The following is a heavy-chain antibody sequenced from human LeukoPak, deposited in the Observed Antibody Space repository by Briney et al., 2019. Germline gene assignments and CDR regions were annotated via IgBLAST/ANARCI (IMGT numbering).Heavy chain of an antibody. CDR3: ARVLVVPTSADYLDY. CDR1: GFTFDDYG. Sequence: GGSLRLSCAASGFTFDDYGMSWVRQAPGKGLEWVSGINWNGGSTGYADSVKGRFTISRDNAKNSLYLQMNSLRAEDTALYYCARVLVVPTSADYLDYWGQGTLVTVSS. CDR2: INWNGGST. J-gene: IGHJ4*02. V-gene: IGHV3-20*04. D-gene: IGHD2-2*01.